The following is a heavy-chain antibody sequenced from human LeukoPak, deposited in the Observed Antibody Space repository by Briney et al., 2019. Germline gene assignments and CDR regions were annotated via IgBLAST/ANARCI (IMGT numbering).Heavy chain of an antibody. D-gene: IGHD3-22*01. J-gene: IGHJ4*02. CDR2: IYSGGST. V-gene: IGHV3-53*05. Sequence: PGGSLRLSCAASGFTVSSNYMSWVRQAPGKGLGWVSVIYSGGSTYYADSVKGRFTISRDNSKNTLYLQMNSLRAEDTAVYYCAKDGVWFGESPRGYDSSGYYMRYWGQGTLVTVSS. CDR3: AKDGVWFGESPRGYDSSGYYMRY. CDR1: GFTVSSNY.